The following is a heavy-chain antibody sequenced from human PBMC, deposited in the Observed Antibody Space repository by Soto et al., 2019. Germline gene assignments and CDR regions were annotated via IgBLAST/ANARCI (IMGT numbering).Heavy chain of an antibody. CDR1: GGTCNTYT. D-gene: IGHD2-15*01. CDR2: ILPIMGSV. V-gene: IGHV1-69*01. CDR3: ARIPRYSYPTSDTRDN. J-gene: IGHJ1*01. Sequence: QVHLVQSGSEVKKPGSSVTVSCKASGGTCNTYTFSWVRQAPGQGLEWMGSILPIMGSVNYAHDFRGRLSIAADPSPTTAYMELTSLTSHDTAIYYCARIPRYSYPTSDTRDNWGQGTLVTVSS.